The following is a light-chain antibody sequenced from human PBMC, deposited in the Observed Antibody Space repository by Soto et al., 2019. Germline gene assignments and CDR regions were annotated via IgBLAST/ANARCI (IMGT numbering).Light chain of an antibody. CDR2: GAS. CDR3: QQYNNWPPYT. J-gene: IGKJ2*01. CDR1: QSVNSN. Sequence: EIVMTXSPATLSXSPGERATLSCRASQSVNSNLAWYQQKPGQAPSLLIYGASTRATGVPARFSGSGSGTEFTLTISSLQSEDFAVYYCQQYNNWPPYTFGQGTKLEIK. V-gene: IGKV3-15*01.